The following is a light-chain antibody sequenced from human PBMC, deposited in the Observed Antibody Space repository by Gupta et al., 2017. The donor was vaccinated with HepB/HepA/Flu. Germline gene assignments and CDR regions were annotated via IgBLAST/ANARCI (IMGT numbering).Light chain of an antibody. CDR1: QSVGNF. CDR3: QQRNNWPLT. J-gene: IGKJ4*01. CDR2: DAF. V-gene: IGKV3-11*01. Sequence: EILLTQFPATLSLSPGERATLSCRASQSVGNFLAWYQHKPGQAPRLLIFDAFNRATGIPARFSGSGSGTDFTLTISSLDPEDFALYYCQQRNNWPLTLGGGTKVEIK.